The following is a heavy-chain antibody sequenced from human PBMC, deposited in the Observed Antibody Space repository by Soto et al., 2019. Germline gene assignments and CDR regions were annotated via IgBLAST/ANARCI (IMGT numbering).Heavy chain of an antibody. J-gene: IGHJ3*02. Sequence: GAFVKVSCKGAAGTFSSYAISGVGQAPGQGLEWMGGIIPIFGTANYAQKFQGRVTITADESTSTAYMELSSLRSDDTAVYYCARDHHSAFDIRGQGTMVTVSS. CDR2: IIPIFGTA. CDR3: ARDHHSAFDI. V-gene: IGHV1-69*01. CDR1: AGTFSSYA.